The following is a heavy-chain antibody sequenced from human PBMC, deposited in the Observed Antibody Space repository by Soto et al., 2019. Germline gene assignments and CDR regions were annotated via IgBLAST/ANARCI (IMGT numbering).Heavy chain of an antibody. CDR1: GFTVTSY. J-gene: IGHJ4*02. CDR3: ARDAPYTASHF. Sequence: GGSLRLSCAASGFTVTSYMSWVRQTPGKGLEWVSILYSGGAAYYAESVQGRFTISRDNSKNILYLQMNSLRAEDTAVYYCARDAPYTASHFWGQGTLVTVS. CDR2: LYSGGAA. V-gene: IGHV3-66*01.